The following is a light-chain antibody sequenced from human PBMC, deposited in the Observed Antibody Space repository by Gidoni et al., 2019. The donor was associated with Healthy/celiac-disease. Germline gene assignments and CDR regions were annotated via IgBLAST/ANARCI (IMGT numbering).Light chain of an antibody. CDR3: SSYTSSSTLV. CDR1: SSDVGGYNY. V-gene: IGLV2-14*01. Sequence: SALTQPAPVSGPPEPSITISCPGTSSDVGGYNYVSGYQQHPGKAPKLMIDDVSNLPSGVSNRLTGSKSGNTASLTISGLQAEDEADDYCSSYTSSSTLVLGTGTKVTVL. J-gene: IGLJ1*01. CDR2: DVS.